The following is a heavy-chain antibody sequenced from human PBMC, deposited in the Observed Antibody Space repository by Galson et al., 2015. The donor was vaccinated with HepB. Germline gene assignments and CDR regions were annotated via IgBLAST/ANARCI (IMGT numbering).Heavy chain of an antibody. V-gene: IGHV1-69*04. CDR1: GGTFSSYA. J-gene: IGHJ6*02. D-gene: IGHD5-12*01. Sequence: SVKVSCKASGGTFSSYAISWVRQAPGQGLEWMGRIIPILGIANYAQKFQGRVTITADKSTSTAYMELSSLRSEDTAVYYCARLYSGYDPSLAHYYYGMDVWGQGTTVTVSS. CDR2: IIPILGIA. CDR3: ARLYSGYDPSLAHYYYGMDV.